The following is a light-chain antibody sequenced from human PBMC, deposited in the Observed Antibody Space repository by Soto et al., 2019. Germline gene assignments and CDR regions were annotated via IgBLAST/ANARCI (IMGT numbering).Light chain of an antibody. Sequence: QSALTQPPSASGSPGQSVTISCSGTSSDVGAYNYVSWYQHHPGKTPKLMIYDVNKRPSGVPDRFSGSKSGNTASLTVSGLQAEDEADYYCSSFAGTLVVFGGGTKLTVL. CDR3: SSFAGTLVV. CDR2: DVN. J-gene: IGLJ2*01. CDR1: SSDVGAYNY. V-gene: IGLV2-8*01.